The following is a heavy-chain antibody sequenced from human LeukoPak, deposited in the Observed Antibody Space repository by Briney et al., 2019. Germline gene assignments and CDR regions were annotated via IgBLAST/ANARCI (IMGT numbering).Heavy chain of an antibody. V-gene: IGHV3-48*03. Sequence: PGGSLRLSCAASGFTLSIYEMNWVRQAPGKGLEWVSTISSSGSTMYYADSLKGRFTISRDNAKNSLYLQMNSLRAEDTAVYYCAREEGGKLGIDYYFDYWGQGTLVTVSS. J-gene: IGHJ4*02. D-gene: IGHD7-27*01. CDR3: AREEGGKLGIDYYFDY. CDR1: GFTLSIYE. CDR2: ISSSGSTM.